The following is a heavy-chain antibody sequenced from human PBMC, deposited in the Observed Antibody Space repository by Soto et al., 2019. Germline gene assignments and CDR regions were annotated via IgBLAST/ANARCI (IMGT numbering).Heavy chain of an antibody. CDR3: ARAFGQFDISGHYGTFYHYGIDV. D-gene: IGHD3-22*01. CDR1: GFTFADHN. J-gene: IGHJ6*02. Sequence: GGSLRLSCAASGFTFADHNMNWVRQAPGKGLEWVSYISSSGSTIYYTDSVKGRFTVSRDNAKNSLYLEMNSLRDEDTAVYFCARAFGQFDISGHYGTFYHYGIDVWGQGTTVTVSS. V-gene: IGHV3-48*02. CDR2: ISSSGSTI.